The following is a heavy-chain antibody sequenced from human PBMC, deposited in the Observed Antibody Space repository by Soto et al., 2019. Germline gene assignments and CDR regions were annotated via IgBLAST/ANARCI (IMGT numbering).Heavy chain of an antibody. Sequence: QITLKESGPTLVKPTQTLTLTCTFSGFSLSTSGVGVGWIRQPPGKALEWLALIYWDDDKRYSPSLKSRLTITKDTSKTQVVLTMTNMDPVDTATYSCAHSLYDYVWGTNWFDPWGQGTLVTASS. CDR1: GFSLSTSGVG. CDR3: AHSLYDYVWGTNWFDP. J-gene: IGHJ5*02. V-gene: IGHV2-5*02. D-gene: IGHD3-16*01. CDR2: IYWDDDK.